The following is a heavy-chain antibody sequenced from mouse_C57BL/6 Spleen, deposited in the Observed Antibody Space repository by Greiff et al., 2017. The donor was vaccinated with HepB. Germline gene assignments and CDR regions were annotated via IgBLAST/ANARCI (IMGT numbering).Heavy chain of an antibody. CDR3: ALITTVVAH. CDR1: GYTFTSYW. Sequence: QVQLQQPGAELVKPGASVKLSCKASGYTFTSYWMHWVKQRPGQGLEWIGMIHPNSGSTNYNEKFKSKATLTVDKSSSTAYMQLSSLTSEESAVYYCALITTVVAHWGQGTTLTVSS. CDR2: IHPNSGST. J-gene: IGHJ2*01. D-gene: IGHD1-1*01. V-gene: IGHV1-64*01.